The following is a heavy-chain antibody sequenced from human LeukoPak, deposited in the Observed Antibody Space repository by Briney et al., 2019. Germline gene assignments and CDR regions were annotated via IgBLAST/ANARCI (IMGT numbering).Heavy chain of an antibody. D-gene: IGHD2-15*01. CDR1: GASIRSGDYY. J-gene: IGHJ3*02. Sequence: SETLSLTCTVSGASIRSGDYYWSWIRQPPGKGLEWIGYIHDSGSTYYNPSLKSRVTISVDTSENRFSLKQSSVTATDTAVYYCARDCSGGSCYGAFDIWGQGTMVTVSS. CDR2: IHDSGST. CDR3: ARDCSGGSCYGAFDI. V-gene: IGHV4-30-4*01.